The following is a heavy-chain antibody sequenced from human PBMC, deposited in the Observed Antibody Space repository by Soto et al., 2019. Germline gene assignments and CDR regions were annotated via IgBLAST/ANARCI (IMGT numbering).Heavy chain of an antibody. CDR1: GFTFSSYG. CDR3: AREGRIVGATTFDY. Sequence: QVQLVESGGGVVQPGRSLRLSCAASGFTFSSYGMHWVRQAPGKGLEWVAVIWYDGSNKYYADSVKGRFTISRDNSKNTRYLQMNRLRAEDTAVYYCAREGRIVGATTFDYWGQGTLVTVSS. CDR2: IWYDGSNK. V-gene: IGHV3-33*01. D-gene: IGHD1-26*01. J-gene: IGHJ4*02.